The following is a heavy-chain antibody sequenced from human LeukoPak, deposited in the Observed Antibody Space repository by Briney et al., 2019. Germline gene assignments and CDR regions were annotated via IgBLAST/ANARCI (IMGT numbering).Heavy chain of an antibody. V-gene: IGHV3-30-3*01. CDR3: ARGGPVGATSFDY. Sequence: HPGGSLRLSCAASGFTFSSYAMHWVRQAPGKGLEWVAVISYDGSNKYYADSVKGRFTISRDNSKNTLYLQMNSLRAEDTAVYYCARGGPVGATSFDYWGQGTLVTVSS. J-gene: IGHJ4*02. CDR1: GFTFSSYA. CDR2: ISYDGSNK. D-gene: IGHD1-26*01.